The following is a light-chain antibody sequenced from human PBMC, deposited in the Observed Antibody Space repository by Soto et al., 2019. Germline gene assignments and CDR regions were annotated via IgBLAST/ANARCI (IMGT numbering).Light chain of an antibody. CDR1: SSNVGGYNY. V-gene: IGLV2-11*01. CDR3: CSYAGSYTVV. CDR2: DVS. Sequence: QSVLTQPRPVSGSPGQSVTISCTGTSSNVGGYNYVSWYQQHPGKAPKLMIYDVSKRPSGVHDRFSGSKSGNTASLTISGLQAEDEADYYCCSYAGSYTVVFGGGTKLTVL. J-gene: IGLJ2*01.